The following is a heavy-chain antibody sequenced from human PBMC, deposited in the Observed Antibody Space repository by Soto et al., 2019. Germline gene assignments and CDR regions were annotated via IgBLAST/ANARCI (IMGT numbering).Heavy chain of an antibody. CDR2: ISPGSRYP. J-gene: IGHJ5*02. Sequence: GGSLRLSCAASGFRFSTYNMDWVRQAPGKGPEWIAHISPGSRYPAYADSAKGRFTIPRDNAKRSLYLQMMSLTAEDTAIYYCVRGGGGGLFDPWGQGTMVTVSS. D-gene: IGHD2-15*01. CDR3: VRGGGGGLFDP. CDR1: GFRFSTYN. V-gene: IGHV3-21*05.